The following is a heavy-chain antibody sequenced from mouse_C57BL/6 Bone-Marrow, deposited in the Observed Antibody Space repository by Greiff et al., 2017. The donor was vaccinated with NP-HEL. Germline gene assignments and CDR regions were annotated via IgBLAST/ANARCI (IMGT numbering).Heavy chain of an antibody. J-gene: IGHJ4*01. CDR2: IYPGSGNT. CDR3: ARGEYDYYAMDY. Sequence: VQLQQSGPELVKPGASVKISCKASGYSFTSYYIHWVKQRPGQGLEWIGWIYPGSGNTKYNEKFKGKATLTADTSSSTAYMQLSSLTSEDSAVYYCARGEYDYYAMDYWGQGTSVTVSS. V-gene: IGHV1-66*01. CDR1: GYSFTSYY. D-gene: IGHD2-10*02.